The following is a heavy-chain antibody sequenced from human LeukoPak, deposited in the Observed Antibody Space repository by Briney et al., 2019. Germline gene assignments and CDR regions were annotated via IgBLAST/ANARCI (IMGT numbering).Heavy chain of an antibody. V-gene: IGHV1-8*02. CDR3: ASGGYGSWSNDAFDI. Sequence: ASVKVSCKASGGTFSSYAISWVRQATGQGLEWMGWMNPSSGNTGYAQKFQGRVTMTRSTSISTAYMELSSLRSEDTAVYYCASGGYGSWSNDAFDIWGQGTMVTVSS. J-gene: IGHJ3*02. CDR2: MNPSSGNT. CDR1: GGTFSSYA. D-gene: IGHD6-13*01.